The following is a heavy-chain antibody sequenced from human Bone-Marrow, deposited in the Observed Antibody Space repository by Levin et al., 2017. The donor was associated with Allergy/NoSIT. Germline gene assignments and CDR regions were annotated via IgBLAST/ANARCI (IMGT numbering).Heavy chain of an antibody. J-gene: IGHJ6*03. CDR3: ARGSQSDYYYYMDV. Sequence: SETLSLTCTVPGGSISSYYWSWIRQPPGKGLEWIGYIYYSGSTHYNHSLKSRVTISVDTSKNQFSLKLSSVTAADTAVYYCARGSQSDYYYYMDVWGKGTTVTVSS. CDR2: IYYSGST. D-gene: IGHD4-11*01. CDR1: GGSISSYY. V-gene: IGHV4-59*01.